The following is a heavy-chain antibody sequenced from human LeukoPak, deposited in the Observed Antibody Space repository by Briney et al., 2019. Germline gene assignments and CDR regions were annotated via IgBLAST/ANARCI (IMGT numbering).Heavy chain of an antibody. V-gene: IGHV4-34*01. D-gene: IGHD3-16*01. CDR2: INQSGST. CDR3: AREGGYFDY. CDR1: GGSFSGYY. J-gene: IGHJ4*02. Sequence: SETLSLTCAVYGGSFSGYYWSWIRQPPGKGLEWIGEINQSGSTNYNPSLKSRVTISVDTSKNQFSLKLSSVTAADTAVYYCAREGGYFDYWGQGTLVTVSS.